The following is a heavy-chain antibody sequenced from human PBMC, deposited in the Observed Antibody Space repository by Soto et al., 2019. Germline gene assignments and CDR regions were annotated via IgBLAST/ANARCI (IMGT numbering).Heavy chain of an antibody. D-gene: IGHD2-15*01. CDR3: AKRRGAGGHFDY. J-gene: IGHJ4*02. Sequence: DVQLLESGGGLVQPEGSLRLSCAASGFTFSSYAMGWVRQGPGKGLEWVAVVSIGGSTHYADSVRGRFTISRDNSKNTLSLQMKSLTAEDTAVYFCAKRRGAGGHFDYWGQGAVVTVSS. V-gene: IGHV3-23*01. CDR2: VSIGGST. CDR1: GFTFSSYA.